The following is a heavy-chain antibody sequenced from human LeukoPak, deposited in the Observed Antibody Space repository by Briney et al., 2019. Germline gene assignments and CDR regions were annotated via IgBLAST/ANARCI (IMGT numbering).Heavy chain of an antibody. D-gene: IGHD6-6*01. CDR3: ARAEQLAEFDY. CDR2: INPSGGST. CDR1: GYTFTSYY. V-gene: IGHV1-46*01. J-gene: IGHJ4*02. Sequence: SXXVSCKASGYTFTSYYMHWVRQAPGQGLEWMGIINPSGGSTSYAQKFQGRVTMTRDTSTSTVYMELSSLRSEDTAVYYCARAEQLAEFDYWGQGTLVTVSS.